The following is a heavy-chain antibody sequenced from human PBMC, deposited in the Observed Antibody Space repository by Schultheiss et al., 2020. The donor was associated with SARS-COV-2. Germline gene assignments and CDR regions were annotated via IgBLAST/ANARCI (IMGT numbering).Heavy chain of an antibody. J-gene: IGHJ5*02. CDR2: IYYSGST. CDR1: GGSISSGDYY. V-gene: IGHV4-30-4*01. Sequence: SQTLSLTCTVSGGSISSGDYYWSWIRQPPGKGLEWIGYIYYSGSTYYNPSLKSRVTISVDTSKNQFSLKLSSVTAADTAVYYCPRDTYYYGSGEFDPWGQGTLVTVSS. CDR3: PRDTYYYGSGEFDP. D-gene: IGHD3-10*01.